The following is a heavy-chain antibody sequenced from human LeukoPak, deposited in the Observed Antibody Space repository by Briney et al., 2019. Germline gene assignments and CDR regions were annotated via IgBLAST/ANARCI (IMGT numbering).Heavy chain of an antibody. CDR3: ARGSSSWPNWFDP. J-gene: IGHJ5*02. CDR1: GDSVSSNSAA. V-gene: IGHV6-1*01. CDR2: TYYRSKWYN. D-gene: IGHD6-13*01. Sequence: SQTLSLTCAISGDSVSSNSAAWNWIRQPPSRGLEWLGRTYYRSKWYNDYAVSVKSRITINPDTSKNQFSLQLNSVTPEDTAVYYCARGSSSWPNWFDPWGQGTLVTVSS.